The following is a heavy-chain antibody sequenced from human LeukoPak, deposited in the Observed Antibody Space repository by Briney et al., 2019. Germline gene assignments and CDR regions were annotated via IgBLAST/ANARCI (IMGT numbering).Heavy chain of an antibody. CDR3: ARGSELNYDFWSGFGYYYYMDV. J-gene: IGHJ6*03. CDR1: GGTFSSYA. CDR2: IIPIFGTA. D-gene: IGHD3-3*01. Sequence: SVKVSCKASGGTFSSYAISWVRQAPGQGLEWMGGIIPIFGTANYAQKFQGRVTITADESTSTAYMELSSLRSEDTAVYYWARGSELNYDFWSGFGYYYYMDVWGKGTTVTVSS. V-gene: IGHV1-69*13.